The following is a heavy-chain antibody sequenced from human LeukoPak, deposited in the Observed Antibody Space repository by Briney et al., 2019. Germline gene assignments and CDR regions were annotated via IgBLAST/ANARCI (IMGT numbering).Heavy chain of an antibody. D-gene: IGHD3/OR15-3a*01. CDR3: ARDQADGTYY. CDR1: GFTFSSYS. J-gene: IGHJ4*02. CDR2: ISSSSTI. Sequence: GGSLRLSCAASGFTFSSYSMNWVRQAPGKGLEWVSYISSSSTIYYADSVKGRFTISRDNAKNSLYLQMNSLRAEDTAVYYCARDQADGTYYWGQGTLVTVSS. V-gene: IGHV3-48*04.